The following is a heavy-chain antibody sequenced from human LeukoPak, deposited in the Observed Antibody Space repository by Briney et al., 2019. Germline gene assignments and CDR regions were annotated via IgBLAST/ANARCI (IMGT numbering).Heavy chain of an antibody. J-gene: IGHJ4*02. CDR2: ISGSGGST. V-gene: IGHV3-23*01. Sequence: GGSLRLSCAASRFTFSSYAMSWVRQAPGKGLEWVSAISGSGGSTYYADSVKGRFTISRDISKNTLYLQMNTLRAEDTAVYYCAKHRSGVVPAVFDYWGQGTLVTVSS. CDR1: RFTFSSYA. D-gene: IGHD2-2*01. CDR3: AKHRSGVVPAVFDY.